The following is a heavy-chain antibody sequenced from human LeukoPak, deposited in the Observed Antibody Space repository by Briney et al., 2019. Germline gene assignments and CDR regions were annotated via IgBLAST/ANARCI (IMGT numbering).Heavy chain of an antibody. CDR1: GFTFGGFI. Sequence: GGSLRLSCAASGFTFGGFIIHWVRQTPGKGLEWIGRVTSKTNSYATAYAASVKGRFTVSRDDSKKTAYLQMNSLKTEDTAVYYCAAGITLVRGGTFDIWGQGTMVIVSS. CDR2: VTSKTNSYAT. J-gene: IGHJ3*02. V-gene: IGHV3-73*01. D-gene: IGHD3-10*01. CDR3: AAGITLVRGGTFDI.